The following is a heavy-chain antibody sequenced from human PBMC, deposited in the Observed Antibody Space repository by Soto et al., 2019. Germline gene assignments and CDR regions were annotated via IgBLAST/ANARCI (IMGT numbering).Heavy chain of an antibody. D-gene: IGHD2-15*01. V-gene: IGHV1-69*02. Sequence: SVTVSCKASGGTFTSYTISWVRQAPGQGLEWMGRIIPILGIANYARKFQGRVTITADKSTSTAYMELSSLRSEDTAVYYCARAAVVAATAFDYWGQGTLVTVSS. CDR3: ARAAVVAATAFDY. CDR1: GGTFTSYT. J-gene: IGHJ4*02. CDR2: IIPILGIA.